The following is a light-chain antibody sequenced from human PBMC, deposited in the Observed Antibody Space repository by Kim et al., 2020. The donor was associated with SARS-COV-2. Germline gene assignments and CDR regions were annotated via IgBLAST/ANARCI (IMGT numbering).Light chain of an antibody. J-gene: IGLJ3*02. CDR3: AAWDDSLNGWV. CDR1: SSNIGSKT. Sequence: QSVLTQPPSASGTPGQRVTISCSGSSSNIGSKTVNWYQQLPGTAPKLLIYTDNQQPSGVPDRFSGSKSGTSASLAISGLQSEDEADYYCAAWDDSLNGWVFGGGTQLTVL. CDR2: TDN. V-gene: IGLV1-44*01.